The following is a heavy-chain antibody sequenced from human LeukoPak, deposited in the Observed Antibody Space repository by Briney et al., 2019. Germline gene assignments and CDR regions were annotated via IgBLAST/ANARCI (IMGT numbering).Heavy chain of an antibody. V-gene: IGHV1-2*02. CDR2: INPNSGGT. D-gene: IGHD1-1*01. Sequence: ASVKVSCKASGYTFTGYYMHWVRQAPGQGLEWMGWINPNSGGTNYAQKFQGRATMTRDTSISTAYMELSRLRSDDTAVYYCGISLGTLFYWFDPWGQGTLVTVSS. CDR3: GISLGTLFYWFDP. J-gene: IGHJ5*02. CDR1: GYTFTGYY.